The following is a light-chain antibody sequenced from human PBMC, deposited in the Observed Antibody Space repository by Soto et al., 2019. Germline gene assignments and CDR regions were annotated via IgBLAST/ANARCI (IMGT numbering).Light chain of an antibody. CDR3: QQYGSSPLT. J-gene: IGKJ4*01. Sequence: DIVLPQSPGTLSLSPGERATLSGRASQSVSSSYLAWYQQKPGQAPRLLIYGASSRATGIPDRFSGSGSGTDFTLTIGRLEPEDFAVYYCQQYGSSPLTFGGGTKVDIK. CDR1: QSVSSSY. CDR2: GAS. V-gene: IGKV3-20*01.